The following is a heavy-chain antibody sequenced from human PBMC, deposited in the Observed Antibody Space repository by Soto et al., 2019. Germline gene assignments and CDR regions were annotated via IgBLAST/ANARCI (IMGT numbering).Heavy chain of an antibody. CDR3: ARDRITIFGVVIRKVYGMDV. J-gene: IGHJ6*02. CDR2: INPSGGST. D-gene: IGHD3-3*01. V-gene: IGHV1-46*01. Sequence: QVQLVQSGAEVKKPGASVKVSCKASGYTFTSYYMHWVRQAPGQGLEWMGIINPSGGSTSYAQKFQGRVTMTRDTSTSTVYMELSSLRSEDTAVYYCARDRITIFGVVIRKVYGMDVWGQGTTVTVSS. CDR1: GYTFTSYY.